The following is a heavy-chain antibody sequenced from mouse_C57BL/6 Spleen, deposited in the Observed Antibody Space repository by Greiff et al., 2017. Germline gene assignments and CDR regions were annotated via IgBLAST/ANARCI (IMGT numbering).Heavy chain of an antibody. CDR2: ISSGGDYI. D-gene: IGHD2-2*01. CDR3: TRDPIYYGYDGGAWFAY. V-gene: IGHV5-9-1*02. CDR1: GFTFSSYA. J-gene: IGHJ3*01. Sequence: EVQVVESGEGLVKPGGSLKLSCAASGFTFSSYAMSWVRQTPEKRLEWAAYISSGGDYIYYADTVKGRFTISRDNARNTLYLQMSSLKSEDTAMYYCTRDPIYYGYDGGAWFAYWGQGTLVTVSA.